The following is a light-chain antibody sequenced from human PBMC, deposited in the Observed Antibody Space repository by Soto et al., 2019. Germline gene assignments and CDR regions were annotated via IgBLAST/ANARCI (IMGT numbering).Light chain of an antibody. Sequence: QSALTQPASVSGSPGQSITISCTGTSSDVGGYNYVSWYQQHPGKAPKLMIYDVSNRPSGVSNRFSGSKSGHTASLTISGLQAEDEADYYCSSYTSSSTLDVVFGGGTKVTVL. J-gene: IGLJ2*01. V-gene: IGLV2-14*01. CDR3: SSYTSSSTLDVV. CDR2: DVS. CDR1: SSDVGGYNY.